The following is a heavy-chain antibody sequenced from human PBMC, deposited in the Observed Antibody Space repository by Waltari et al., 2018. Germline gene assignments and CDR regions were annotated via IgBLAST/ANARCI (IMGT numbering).Heavy chain of an antibody. CDR1: GFLFSSYW. Sequence: EVQLVESGGGSVQPGGSLRLSCAASGFLFSSYWMHWVRQGPGEGLVCVSRINGDGSSTTDADAVQGRFTTTRDNAKNTLYLEMNSLRTEDTGVYYCAREENYDYAMDVWGQGTTVTVSS. CDR2: INGDGSST. V-gene: IGHV3-74*01. J-gene: IGHJ6*02. CDR3: AREENYDYAMDV.